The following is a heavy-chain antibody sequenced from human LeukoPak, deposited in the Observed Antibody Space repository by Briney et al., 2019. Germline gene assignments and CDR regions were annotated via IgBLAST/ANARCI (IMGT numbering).Heavy chain of an antibody. D-gene: IGHD4-23*01. V-gene: IGHV3-74*01. Sequence: GGSLRLSCAASEFTFSVYWMHWVRHAPGKGLVWVSRISGDGASTSYADSVKGRFTISRDNAKNTVYLQMNSLRAEDTALYYCTRDNSPGWFDPWGQGTLVTVSS. CDR2: ISGDGAST. CDR3: TRDNSPGWFDP. J-gene: IGHJ5*02. CDR1: EFTFSVYW.